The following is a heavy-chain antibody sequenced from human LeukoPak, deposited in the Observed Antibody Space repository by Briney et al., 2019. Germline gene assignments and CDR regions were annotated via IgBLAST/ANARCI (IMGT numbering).Heavy chain of an antibody. Sequence: PGGSLRLSCAASGFTVSSNYMSWVRQAPGKGLEWVSVIYSGGSTYYADSVKGRFTISRDNSKNTLYLQMNSLRAEDTAVYYCARENNLGDYSRPPGYYYYGMDVWGQGTTVTASS. V-gene: IGHV3-53*01. J-gene: IGHJ6*02. CDR2: IYSGGST. D-gene: IGHD1/OR15-1a*01. CDR1: GFTVSSNY. CDR3: ARENNLGDYSRPPGYYYYGMDV.